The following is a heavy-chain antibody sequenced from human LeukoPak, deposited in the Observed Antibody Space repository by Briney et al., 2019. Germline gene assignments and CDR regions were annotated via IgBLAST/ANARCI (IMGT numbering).Heavy chain of an antibody. CDR2: ISAYKGNT. Sequence: GASVKVSCKASGYTFTSYGISWVRQAPGQGLEWMGWISAYKGNTDYAQKFQGRVAITADKSTSTAYMELSSLRSEDTAVYYCARVTEWFGEFKYYFDYWGQGTLVTVSS. V-gene: IGHV1-18*01. CDR3: ARVTEWFGEFKYYFDY. CDR1: GYTFTSYG. J-gene: IGHJ4*02. D-gene: IGHD3-10*01.